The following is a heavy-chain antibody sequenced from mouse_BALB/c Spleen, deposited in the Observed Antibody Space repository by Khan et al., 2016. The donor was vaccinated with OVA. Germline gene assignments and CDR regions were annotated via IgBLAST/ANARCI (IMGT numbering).Heavy chain of an antibody. J-gene: IGHJ4*01. CDR2: ISRGGTYT. CDR1: GFIFSSYG. CDR3: TRFITTTTGDYYAMDY. Sequence: EVELVESGGDLVNPGGSLKLSCAASGFIFSSYGMSWVRQTPDKRLEWVATISRGGTYTYYPDSVKGRFTISRDHAKNTLSLQMSSLKSEDTAMYYCTRFITTTTGDYYAMDYWGQGTSVTVSS. D-gene: IGHD1-2*01. V-gene: IGHV5-6*01.